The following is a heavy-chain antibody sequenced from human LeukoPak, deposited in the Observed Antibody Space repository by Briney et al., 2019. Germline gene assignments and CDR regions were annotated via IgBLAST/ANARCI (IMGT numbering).Heavy chain of an antibody. CDR1: GGSISSYY. CDR2: IYYSGST. V-gene: IGHV4-59*08. J-gene: IGHJ4*02. CDR3: ARLDILTGYPFDY. Sequence: SETLSLTCTVSGGSISSYYWSWIRQPAGKGLEWLGYIYYSGSTNYNPSLKSRVTISVDTSKNQFSLKLSSVTAADTAVYYCARLDILTGYPFDYWGQGTLVTVSS. D-gene: IGHD3-9*01.